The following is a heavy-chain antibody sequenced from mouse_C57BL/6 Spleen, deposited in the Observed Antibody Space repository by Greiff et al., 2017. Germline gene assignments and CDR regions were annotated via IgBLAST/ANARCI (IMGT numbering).Heavy chain of an antibody. CDR2: IDPEDGDT. V-gene: IGHV14-1*01. D-gene: IGHD1-1*01. J-gene: IGHJ1*03. Sequence: EVQLQQSGAELVRPGASVKLSCTASGFNIKDSYMHWVKQRPEQGLGWIGRIDPEDGDTEYAPKFQGKATMTADTSSNTAYLQLSSLTSEDTAVYYCTTRGSRGDFEVWGTGTTVTVSS. CDR1: GFNIKDSY. CDR3: TTRGSRGDFEV.